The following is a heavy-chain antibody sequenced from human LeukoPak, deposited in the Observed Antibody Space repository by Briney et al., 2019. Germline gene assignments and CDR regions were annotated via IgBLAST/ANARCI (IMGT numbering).Heavy chain of an antibody. D-gene: IGHD5-24*01. V-gene: IGHV3-23*01. J-gene: IGHJ4*02. Sequence: PGGSLRLSCAASAFTFSRYGMHWVRQAPGKGLEWVSGISPSGDITYYTDSVKGRFTISRDNSKNTLYLEVISLTAEDTAVYYCAKDDSWLQFGEWSQGTLVTVSS. CDR2: ISPSGDIT. CDR1: AFTFSRYG. CDR3: AKDDSWLQFGE.